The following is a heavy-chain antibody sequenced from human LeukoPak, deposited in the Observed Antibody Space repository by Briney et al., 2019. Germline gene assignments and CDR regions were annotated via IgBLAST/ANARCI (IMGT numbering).Heavy chain of an antibody. CDR3: AKDRDCSSTGCYVFAN. J-gene: IGHJ4*02. CDR1: GVTLRNYA. D-gene: IGHD2-2*01. Sequence: TGGSLRLSCGASGVTLRNYAMTWIRQAPGKGLQWVSVISGDGESTYYADSVSGRFTNYRGNSTNTMSLQMNNLRAEDTAIYYCAKDRDCSSTGCYVFANWGQGTLVTVSS. V-gene: IGHV3-23*01. CDR2: ISGDGEST.